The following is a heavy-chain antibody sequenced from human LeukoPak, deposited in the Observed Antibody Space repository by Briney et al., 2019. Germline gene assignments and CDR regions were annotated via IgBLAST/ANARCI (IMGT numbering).Heavy chain of an antibody. Sequence: PGKSLKISCMGSGYSFTSYWIGWVRQMPGKGLEWMAIIYPGDSDTRYSPSFQGHVTLSADKSLSTAYLQWSSLKASDTAMYYCARHCYSTNCYDWGQGTLVTVSS. CDR2: IYPGDSDT. CDR3: ARHCYSTNCYD. D-gene: IGHD2-2*01. CDR1: GYSFTSYW. J-gene: IGHJ4*02. V-gene: IGHV5-51*01.